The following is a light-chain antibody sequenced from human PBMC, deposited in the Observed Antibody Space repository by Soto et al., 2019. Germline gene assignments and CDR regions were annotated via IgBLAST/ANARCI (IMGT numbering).Light chain of an antibody. CDR3: SSYTSSSTPV. J-gene: IGLJ3*02. CDR1: SSDVGVYNY. CDR2: EVT. Sequence: QSALTQPASVSGSNGQSITISCTGTSSDVGVYNYVSWYQQHPGKAPKLMMFEVTSRPSGVSNSFSGSKSGNTAYLTISGLQAEDEANYYGSSYTSSSTPVFGGGPKLTVL. V-gene: IGLV2-14*01.